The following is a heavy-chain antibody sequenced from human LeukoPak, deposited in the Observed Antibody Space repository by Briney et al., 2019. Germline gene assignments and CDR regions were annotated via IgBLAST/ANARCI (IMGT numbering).Heavy chain of an antibody. Sequence: GGSLRFSCGASGYTFSDYTMNWVRQAPGKGPEWISYISSGGSVMHYADSVKGRFTISRDNVENSLYLQMNSLRVEDTAVYYCTRDLEYWGQGVLVTVSS. CDR2: ISSGGSVM. CDR1: GYTFSDYT. J-gene: IGHJ4*02. CDR3: TRDLEY. V-gene: IGHV3-48*01.